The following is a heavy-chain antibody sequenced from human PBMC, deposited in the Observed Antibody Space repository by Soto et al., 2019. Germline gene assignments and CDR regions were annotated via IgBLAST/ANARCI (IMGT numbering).Heavy chain of an antibody. Sequence: LRLSCAASGFTFSTYTMNWVRQAPGKGLERISSISSGSSYIYYAGSVKGRFTISRDNAKNSLFLQMNSLRADDTAVYYCARDILSGGAYPDSWGQGTKVTVSS. V-gene: IGHV3-21*01. D-gene: IGHD3-10*01. CDR3: ARDILSGGAYPDS. CDR2: ISSGSSYI. J-gene: IGHJ5*01. CDR1: GFTFSTYT.